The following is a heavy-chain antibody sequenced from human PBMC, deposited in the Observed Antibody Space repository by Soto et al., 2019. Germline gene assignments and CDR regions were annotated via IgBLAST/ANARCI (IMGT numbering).Heavy chain of an antibody. Sequence: QVLLVQSGAEVKKPGSSMKVSCKTSGGSFSTFAISWVRLAPGQGLEWMGVFIPGFVAPTYAQRFQGRITIDADESTGTAYLELNSLRTEDTAVYYCARDRVMRGNSYYYGMDVWGHGTTVTVSS. V-gene: IGHV1-69*12. D-gene: IGHD2-8*01. CDR1: GGSFSTFA. J-gene: IGHJ6*02. CDR2: FIPGFVAP. CDR3: ARDRVMRGNSYYYGMDV.